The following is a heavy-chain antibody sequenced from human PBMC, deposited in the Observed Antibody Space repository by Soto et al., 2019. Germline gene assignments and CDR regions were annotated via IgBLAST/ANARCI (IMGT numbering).Heavy chain of an antibody. Sequence: GGSVRLSCSPSPFTVDDYAMHLVRQVPGKGLDWVSGINCNSGIIGYGDSVKVRFSISRYNAKNFLHLQVNSLSAHYTAFYDCVKDESINWYSRYLRNWGQGTLVNVSS. V-gene: IGHV3-9*01. J-gene: IGHJ4*02. CDR1: PFTVDDYA. CDR3: VKDESINWYSRYLRN. D-gene: IGHD6-13*01. CDR2: INCNSGII.